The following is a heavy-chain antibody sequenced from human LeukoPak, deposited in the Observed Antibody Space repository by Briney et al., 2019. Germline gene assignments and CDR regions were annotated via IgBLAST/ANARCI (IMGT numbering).Heavy chain of an antibody. V-gene: IGHV1-8*01. CDR3: ARDLSRSPAWFDP. CDR2: MNPNSGNT. Sequence: ASVKVSCKASGYTFTSYDINWVRQATGQGLEWMGWMNPNSGNTGYAQKFQGRVTMTRDTSISTAYMELSRLRSDDTAVYYCARDLSRSPAWFDPWGQGTLVTVSS. D-gene: IGHD3-16*02. CDR1: GYTFTSYD. J-gene: IGHJ5*02.